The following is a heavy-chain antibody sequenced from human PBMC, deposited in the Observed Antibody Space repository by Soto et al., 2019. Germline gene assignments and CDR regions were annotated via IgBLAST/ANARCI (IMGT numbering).Heavy chain of an antibody. V-gene: IGHV4-39*01. CDR2: IYYSGST. D-gene: IGHD3-9*01. CDR1: GGSISSSSYY. Sequence: SETLSLTCTVSGGSISSSSYYWGWIRQPPGKGLEWIGSIYYSGSTYYNPSLKSRVTISVDTSKNQFSLKLSSVTAADTAVYYCARQYYDILTGYYKRYWYFDLWGRGTLVTVSS. CDR3: ARQYYDILTGYYKRYWYFDL. J-gene: IGHJ2*01.